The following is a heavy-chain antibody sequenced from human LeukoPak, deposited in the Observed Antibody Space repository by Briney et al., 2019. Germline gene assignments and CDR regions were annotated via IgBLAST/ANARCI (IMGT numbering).Heavy chain of an antibody. J-gene: IGHJ4*02. CDR2: IYHSGST. V-gene: IGHV4-38-2*02. Sequence: SETLSLTCTVSGYSISSGYYWGWIRQPPGKGLEWIGSIYHSGSTYYNPSLKSRVTISVDTSKNQFSLKLSSVTAADTAMYYCAREGYYYGSGSPFWGQGTLVTVSS. CDR1: GYSISSGYY. CDR3: AREGYYYGSGSPF. D-gene: IGHD3-10*01.